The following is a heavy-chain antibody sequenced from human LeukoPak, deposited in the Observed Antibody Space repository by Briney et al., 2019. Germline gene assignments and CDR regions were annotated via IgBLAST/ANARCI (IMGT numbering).Heavy chain of an antibody. CDR3: ARGGGYSYGALDY. CDR2: MNPVSANT. J-gene: IGHJ4*02. Sequence: ASVKLSCKASGYTFTSYDINWVRQATGQGLEWMGWMNPVSANTGYAQKFQGRVTITRNTSISTAYMELSSLRPEDTAVYYCARGGGYSYGALDYWGQGTPVTVSS. CDR1: GYTFTSYD. V-gene: IGHV1-8*03. D-gene: IGHD5-18*01.